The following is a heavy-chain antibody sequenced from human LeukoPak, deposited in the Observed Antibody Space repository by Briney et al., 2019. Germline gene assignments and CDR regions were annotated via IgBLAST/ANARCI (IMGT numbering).Heavy chain of an antibody. CDR3: ARGLRYFDWLSWFDP. D-gene: IGHD3-9*01. Sequence: PSETLSLTCTVSGGSISSYYWSWIRQPPGKGLEWIGYIYYSGSTNYNPSLKSRVTISVDTSKNQLSLKLSSVTAADTAVYYCARGLRYFDWLSWFDPWGQGTLVTVSS. V-gene: IGHV4-59*01. CDR1: GGSISSYY. CDR2: IYYSGST. J-gene: IGHJ5*02.